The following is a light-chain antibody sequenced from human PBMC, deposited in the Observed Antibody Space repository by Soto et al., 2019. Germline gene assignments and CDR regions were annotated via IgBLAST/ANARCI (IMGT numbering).Light chain of an antibody. CDR3: QQSYSSPWT. Sequence: DIQMTQSPSSLSASVGDRVTITCRASQSITTYLNWYQLKPGKAPKLLIYAASRLQSRVPSRFSGSGSDTDSTLTIRSLQPEDSATYDGQQSYSSPWTFGQGTPVEIK. CDR1: QSITTY. V-gene: IGKV1-39*01. CDR2: AAS. J-gene: IGKJ1*01.